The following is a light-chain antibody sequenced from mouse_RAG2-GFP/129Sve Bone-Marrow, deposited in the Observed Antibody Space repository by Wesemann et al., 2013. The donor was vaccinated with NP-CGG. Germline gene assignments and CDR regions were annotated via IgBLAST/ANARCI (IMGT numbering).Light chain of an antibody. V-gene: IGKV12-44*01. CDR1: ENIYSY. CDR2: NAK. J-gene: IGKJ1*01. Sequence: ITCRASENIYSYLAWYQQKQGKSPQLLVYNAKTLAEGVPSRFSGSGSGTQFSLKINSLQPEDFGSYYCQHHYGTPPTFGGGTKLEIK. CDR3: QHHYGTPPT.